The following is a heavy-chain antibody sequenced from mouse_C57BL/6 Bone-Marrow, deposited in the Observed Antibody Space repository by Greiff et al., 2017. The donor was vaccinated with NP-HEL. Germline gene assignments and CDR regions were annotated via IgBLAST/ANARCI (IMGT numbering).Heavy chain of an antibody. Sequence: VQLQQSGAELVKPGASVKISCKASGYAFSSYWMNWVKQRPGKGLEWIGQIYPGDGDTNYNGKFKGQATLTADKSSSTAYMQLSSLTSEDSAVYFCARYGIYYGNYVGFAYWGQGTLVTVSA. CDR1: GYAFSSYW. V-gene: IGHV1-80*01. CDR3: ARYGIYYGNYVGFAY. CDR2: IYPGDGDT. D-gene: IGHD2-1*01. J-gene: IGHJ3*01.